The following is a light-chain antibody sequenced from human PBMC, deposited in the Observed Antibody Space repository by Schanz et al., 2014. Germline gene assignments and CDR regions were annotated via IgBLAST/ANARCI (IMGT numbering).Light chain of an antibody. CDR1: QSVRSN. V-gene: IGKV3-15*01. J-gene: IGKJ4*01. Sequence: EIVVTQSPASLSVSPGERATLSCRASQSVRSNFAWYQQKPGQAPRLLIYDASTRATGIAGRFTGSGSGTEFTLTISSLQSEDFAVYYCQQYNEWSSVTFGGGTKVQIK. CDR3: QQYNEWSSVT. CDR2: DAS.